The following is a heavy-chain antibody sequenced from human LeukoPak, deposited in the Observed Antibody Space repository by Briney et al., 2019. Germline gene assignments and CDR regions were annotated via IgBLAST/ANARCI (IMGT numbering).Heavy chain of an antibody. CDR2: ISDSGST. D-gene: IGHD4-17*01. CDR1: GDSISTYY. Sequence: SETLSLTCTVSGDSISTYYWTWIRQPPGKGLEWIGYISDSGSTNYNPPLKSRVTISLDTSKNQFPLKLISLTAADTAAYYCARVEYGDYGWFDPWGQGTLVTVSS. J-gene: IGHJ5*02. V-gene: IGHV4-59*01. CDR3: ARVEYGDYGWFDP.